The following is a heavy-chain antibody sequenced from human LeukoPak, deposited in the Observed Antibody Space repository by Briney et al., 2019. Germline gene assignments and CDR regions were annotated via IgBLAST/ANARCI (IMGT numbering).Heavy chain of an antibody. CDR2: IIPIFGTA. CDR1: GGTFSSYA. Sequence: SVKVSCKASGGTFSSYAISWVRQAPGQGLEWMGGIIPIFGTANYAQKFQGRVTITADESTSTAYMELSSLRSEDTAVYYCARSRIAAVDRDYYMDVWGKGTTVTVSS. D-gene: IGHD6-13*01. CDR3: ARSRIAAVDRDYYMDV. J-gene: IGHJ6*03. V-gene: IGHV1-69*13.